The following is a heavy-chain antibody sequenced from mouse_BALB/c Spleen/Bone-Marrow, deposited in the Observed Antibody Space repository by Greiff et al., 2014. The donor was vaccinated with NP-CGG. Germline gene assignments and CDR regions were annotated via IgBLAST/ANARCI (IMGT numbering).Heavy chain of an antibody. V-gene: IGHV1-15*01. Sequence: QVQLQQSGAELVRPGASVTLSCKTSGYTFTDYEMHWVKQTPVHGLEWIGVIDPETGGTAYNQKFKGKATLTADKTSSTAYMELRTPTSAFSAFYYRTSYCSIAYWGQGTPVTVSS. CDR3: TSYCSIAY. CDR1: GYTFTDYE. CDR2: IDPETGGT. J-gene: IGHJ3*01. D-gene: IGHD1-1*01.